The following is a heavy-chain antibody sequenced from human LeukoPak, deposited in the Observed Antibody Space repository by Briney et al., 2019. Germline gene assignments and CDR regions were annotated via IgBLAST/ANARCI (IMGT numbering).Heavy chain of an antibody. CDR2: INHSGST. J-gene: IGHJ6*04. CDR1: GGSLSGNY. V-gene: IGHV4-34*01. CDR3: ARGKTVVVTENLYGMDV. D-gene: IGHD2-2*01. Sequence: SETLSLTCAVYGGSLSGNYWSWIRQPPGEGLEWIGEINHSGSTNYNPTLKSRVAISVDTSKNQFSLKLSSVTAAGTAVYYCARGKTVVVTENLYGMDVWGKESTVTVSS.